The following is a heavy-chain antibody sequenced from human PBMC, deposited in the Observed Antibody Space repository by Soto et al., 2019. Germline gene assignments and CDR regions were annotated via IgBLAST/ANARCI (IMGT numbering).Heavy chain of an antibody. Sequence: GGSLRLSCAASGFTFDDYAMHWVRQAPGKGLEWVSGISWNSGSIGYADSVKGRFTISRDNAKNSLYLQMNSLRAEDTALYYCAKYIPHSIVGATTRTGGAFDIWGQGTMVTVSS. J-gene: IGHJ3*02. D-gene: IGHD1-26*01. CDR3: AKYIPHSIVGATTRTGGAFDI. CDR2: ISWNSGSI. V-gene: IGHV3-9*01. CDR1: GFTFDDYA.